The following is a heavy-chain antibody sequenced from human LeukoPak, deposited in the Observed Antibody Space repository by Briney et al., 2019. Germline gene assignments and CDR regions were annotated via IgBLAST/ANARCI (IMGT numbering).Heavy chain of an antibody. V-gene: IGHV1-24*01. Sequence: ASVKVSCKVSGYTLTELSMHWVRQAPGKGLEWMGGVDPEDGEIIYAQKFRGRVTMTEDTSTDTAYMELSSLRSEDTAVYYCAIDVGELLTYWGQGTLVTVSS. J-gene: IGHJ4*02. D-gene: IGHD1-26*01. CDR3: AIDVGELLTY. CDR1: GYTLTELS. CDR2: VDPEDGEI.